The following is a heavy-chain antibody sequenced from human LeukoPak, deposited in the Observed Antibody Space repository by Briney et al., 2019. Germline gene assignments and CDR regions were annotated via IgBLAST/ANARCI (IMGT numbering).Heavy chain of an antibody. V-gene: IGHV4-4*07. CDR3: ARGIAAASERAFDI. D-gene: IGHD6-13*01. Sequence: SETLSLTCTVSGGSISSYYWSWIRQPAGKGLEWIGRIYSSGGTDYNPSLKSRVTMPVDTSKNQFSLNLRSVTAADTAVYYCARGIAAASERAFDIWGQGTMVTVSS. CDR2: IYSSGGT. J-gene: IGHJ3*02. CDR1: GGSISSYY.